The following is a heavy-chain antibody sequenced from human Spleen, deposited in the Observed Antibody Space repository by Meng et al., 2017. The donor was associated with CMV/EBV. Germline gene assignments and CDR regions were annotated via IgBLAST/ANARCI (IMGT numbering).Heavy chain of an antibody. V-gene: IGHV3-74*01. CDR2: INGDGRNT. J-gene: IGHJ6*02. CDR3: VRDQIIPTYYYYGMDV. D-gene: IGHD3-10*01. Sequence: GESLKISCAASGSTVSNYWIPWVRQVPRKGLVWVSRINGDGRNTGYADSVTGGFTISRDNAKNTLYLQMNSLRGEDTAVYYCVRDQIIPTYYYYGMDVWGQGTTVTVS. CDR1: GSTVSNYW.